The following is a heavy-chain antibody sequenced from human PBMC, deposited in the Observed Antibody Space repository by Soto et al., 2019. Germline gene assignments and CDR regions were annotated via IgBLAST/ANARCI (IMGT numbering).Heavy chain of an antibody. D-gene: IGHD3-10*01. Sequence: VGSLRLSFAGSGFTFSTFDIHWVRQAPGKGLEWVSGIGTLSDTFYAASVQGLFTISRQNAKNSVYLQMNSLRAGDTAFYYCARGRSFSYDSTPPPMFDPWGQGTLVTVS. J-gene: IGHJ5*02. CDR1: GFTFSTFD. CDR2: IGTLSDT. V-gene: IGHV3-13*01. CDR3: ARGRSFSYDSTPPPMFDP.